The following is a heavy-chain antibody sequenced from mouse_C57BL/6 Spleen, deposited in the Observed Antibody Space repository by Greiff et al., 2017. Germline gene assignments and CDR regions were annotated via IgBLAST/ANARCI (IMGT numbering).Heavy chain of an antibody. CDR1: GFTFSDYG. Sequence: EVKVVESGGGLVKPGGSLKLSCAASGFTFSDYGMHWVRQAPEKGLEWVAYISSGSSTIYYADTVKGRFTISRDNAKNTLFLQMTSLRSEDTAMYYCARPGYSNYVRAMDYWGQGTSVTVSS. V-gene: IGHV5-17*01. D-gene: IGHD2-5*01. J-gene: IGHJ4*01. CDR3: ARPGYSNYVRAMDY. CDR2: ISSGSSTI.